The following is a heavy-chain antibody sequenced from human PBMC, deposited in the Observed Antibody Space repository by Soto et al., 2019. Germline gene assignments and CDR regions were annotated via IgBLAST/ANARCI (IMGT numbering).Heavy chain of an antibody. J-gene: IGHJ6*02. Sequence: LVMQSLTYIVSWVSTSSWYWSLIRQPPGKGLEWLGYIYYSGSTNYNPSLKSRVTISVDTSKNQFSLKLSSVTAADTAVYYCARDKGLNGYSYGYVGYYYYGMDVWGQGTTVTVSS. CDR1: WVSTSSWY. V-gene: IGHV4-59*01. D-gene: IGHD5-18*01. CDR2: IYYSGST. CDR3: ARDKGLNGYSYGYVGYYYYGMDV.